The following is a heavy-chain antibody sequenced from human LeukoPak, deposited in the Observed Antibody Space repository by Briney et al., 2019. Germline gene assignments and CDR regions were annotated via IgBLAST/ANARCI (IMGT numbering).Heavy chain of an antibody. CDR3: ARDAAYKDYYSYYYMDV. J-gene: IGHJ6*03. CDR2: ISSSSSYI. Sequence: PGGSLRLSCAASGFTFSSYSMNWVRQAPGKGLEWVSSISSSSSYIYYADSVKGRFTISRDNAKNSLYLQMNSLRAEDTAAYYCARDAAYKDYYSYYYMDVWGKGTTVTISS. D-gene: IGHD3-16*01. V-gene: IGHV3-21*01. CDR1: GFTFSSYS.